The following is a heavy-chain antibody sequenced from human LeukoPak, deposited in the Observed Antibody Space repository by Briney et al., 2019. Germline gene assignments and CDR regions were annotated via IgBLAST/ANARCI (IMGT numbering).Heavy chain of an antibody. D-gene: IGHD6-19*01. Sequence: PETLSLTCPVSGGSMTPSPGGWVRPPPGRGLEWTEYIYYGESTNHNPSLNSRVTISVDTSKNQCCLRLSSVTAADTAIYYCARAVSGRFDYWGQGTLVTVSS. CDR2: IYYGEST. CDR3: ARAVSGRFDY. CDR1: GGSMTPSP. J-gene: IGHJ4*02. V-gene: IGHV4-59*08.